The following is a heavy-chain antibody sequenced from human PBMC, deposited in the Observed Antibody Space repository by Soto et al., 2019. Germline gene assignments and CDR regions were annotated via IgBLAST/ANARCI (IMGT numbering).Heavy chain of an antibody. CDR1: GFTVSDAW. D-gene: IGHD4-4*01. J-gene: IGHJ4*02. CDR2: IKSKTEGGTT. Sequence: PGGSLRLSCAVSGFTVSDAWMTWVRQAPGKGLEWIGRIKSKTEGGTTEYAAPVKGRFSMSRDDSKNTFYLQMNSLKTEDTAIYYCATEMTWTVTPGHWGRGXLVTVYS. V-gene: IGHV3-15*05. CDR3: ATEMTWTVTPGH.